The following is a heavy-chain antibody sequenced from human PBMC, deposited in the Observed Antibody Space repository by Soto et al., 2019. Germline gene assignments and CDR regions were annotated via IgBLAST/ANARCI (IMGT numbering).Heavy chain of an antibody. CDR3: AKDEYSSSSKQDYFDY. CDR1: GFTFSSYG. CDR2: ISYDGSNK. V-gene: IGHV3-30*18. D-gene: IGHD6-6*01. J-gene: IGHJ4*02. Sequence: QVQLVESGGGVVQPGRSLRLSCAASGFTFSSYGMHWVRQAPGKGLECVAVISYDGSNKYYADSVKGRFTISRDNSKNTLYLQMNSLRAEDTAVYYCAKDEYSSSSKQDYFDYWGQGTLVTVSS.